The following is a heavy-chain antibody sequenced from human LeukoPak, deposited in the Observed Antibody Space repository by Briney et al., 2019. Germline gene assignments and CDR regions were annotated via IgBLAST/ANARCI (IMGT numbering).Heavy chain of an antibody. CDR1: GFSLSTSGVG. CDR2: IYWDDDK. J-gene: IGHJ5*02. CDR3: AHSISIFGVVIIVNWFDP. V-gene: IGHV2-5*02. D-gene: IGHD3-3*01. Sequence: SGPTPVKPTQTLTLTCTFSGFSLSTSGVGVGWIRQPPGKALEWLALIYWDDDKRYSPSLKSRLTITKDTSKNQVVLTMTNMDPVDTATYYCAHSISIFGVVIIVNWFDPWGQGTLGSVSS.